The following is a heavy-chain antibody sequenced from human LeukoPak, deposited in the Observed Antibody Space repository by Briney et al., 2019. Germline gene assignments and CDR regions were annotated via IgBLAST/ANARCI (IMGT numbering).Heavy chain of an antibody. CDR3: ARRAVVAPAFDI. V-gene: IGHV1-18*01. CDR2: ISAYNGNT. D-gene: IGHD2-15*01. CDR1: GYTFTSYG. J-gene: IGHJ3*02. Sequence: ASVKVSCKASGYTFTSYGISWVRQAPGQGLEWMGWISAYNGNTNYAQELQGRVTMTTDTSTSTAYMELRSLRSDDTAVYYCARRAVVAPAFDIWGQGTMVTVSS.